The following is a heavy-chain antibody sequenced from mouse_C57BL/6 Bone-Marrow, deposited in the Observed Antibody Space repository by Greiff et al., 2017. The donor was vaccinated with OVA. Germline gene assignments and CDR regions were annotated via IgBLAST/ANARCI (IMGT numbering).Heavy chain of an antibody. CDR3: TRYPITTVVAPYYYAMDY. J-gene: IGHJ4*01. Sequence: QVQLQQSGAELVRPGASVTLSCKASGYTFTDYEMHWVKQTPVHGLEWIGAIDPETGGTAYNQKFKGKAILTADKSSSTAYMELRSLTSEDSAVYYCTRYPITTVVAPYYYAMDYWGQGTSGTVSS. CDR1: GYTFTDYE. D-gene: IGHD1-1*01. V-gene: IGHV1-15*01. CDR2: IDPETGGT.